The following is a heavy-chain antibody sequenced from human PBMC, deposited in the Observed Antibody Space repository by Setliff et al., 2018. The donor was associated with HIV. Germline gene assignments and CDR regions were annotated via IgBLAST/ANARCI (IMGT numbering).Heavy chain of an antibody. CDR3: ARDKRVGATLFDY. D-gene: IGHD1-26*01. V-gene: IGHV3-7*01. Sequence: GSLRLSCAASGFSFSSYWMSWVRQAPGKGLEWVANIEQDGSEKNYVDSVKGRFTISRDNGKELLFLQMNSLRAEDTAVYYCARDKRVGATLFDYWGHGTLVTVSS. CDR1: GFSFSSYW. J-gene: IGHJ4*01. CDR2: IEQDGSEK.